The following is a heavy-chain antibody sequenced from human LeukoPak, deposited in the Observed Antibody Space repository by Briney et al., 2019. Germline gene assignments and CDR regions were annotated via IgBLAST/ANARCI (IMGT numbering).Heavy chain of an antibody. J-gene: IGHJ4*02. Sequence: ASVKVSCKASGYTFTSYYMHWVRQAPGQGLEWMGIINPSGGSTSYAQKFQGRVTMTRDMSTSTVYMELSSLRTEDTAVYYCARVIAGYCSSTSCYKEFDYWGQGTLVTVSS. CDR1: GYTFTSYY. V-gene: IGHV1-46*01. D-gene: IGHD2-2*02. CDR2: INPSGGST. CDR3: ARVIAGYCSSTSCYKEFDY.